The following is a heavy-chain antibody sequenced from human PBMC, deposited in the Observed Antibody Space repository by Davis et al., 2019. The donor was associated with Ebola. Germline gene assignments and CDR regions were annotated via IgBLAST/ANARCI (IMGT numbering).Heavy chain of an antibody. CDR1: GFTFSRYP. Sequence: PGGSLRLSCAASGFTFSRYPMHWVRQAPGKGLEWVALISYDGSNKYYADSVKGRFTISIDNSKNTLYLQMNSLRAEDTAVYYCARDGPLFALGDYYYGMDVWGQGTTVTVSS. J-gene: IGHJ6*02. D-gene: IGHD3-16*01. CDR3: ARDGPLFALGDYYYGMDV. CDR2: ISYDGSNK. V-gene: IGHV3-30-3*01.